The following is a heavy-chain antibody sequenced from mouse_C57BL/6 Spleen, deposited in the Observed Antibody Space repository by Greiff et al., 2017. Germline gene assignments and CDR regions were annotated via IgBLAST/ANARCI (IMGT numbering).Heavy chain of an antibody. D-gene: IGHD3-2*02. Sequence: EVQLQQSGAELVRPGASVKLSCTASGFNIKDDYMHWVKQRPEQGLEWIGWIDPENGDTEYASKFQGKATITADTSSNTAYLQLSSLTSEDTAVYYCTTDSSGSFDYWGQGTTLTVSS. J-gene: IGHJ2*01. CDR2: IDPENGDT. CDR3: TTDSSGSFDY. V-gene: IGHV14-4*01. CDR1: GFNIKDDY.